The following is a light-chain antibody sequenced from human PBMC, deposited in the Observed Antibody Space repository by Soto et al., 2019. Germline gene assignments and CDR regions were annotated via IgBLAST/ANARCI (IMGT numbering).Light chain of an antibody. CDR3: QQRSNWPPIT. V-gene: IGKV3-11*01. J-gene: IGKJ5*01. Sequence: EIVLTQSPATLSVSPGERATLSCRASQSISSLLAWYQQKPGQAPRLVIFDITNRATGIPDRFSGSGSGTDFTLTISSLEPEDFAVYYCQQRSNWPPITFGQGTRLEIK. CDR1: QSISSL. CDR2: DIT.